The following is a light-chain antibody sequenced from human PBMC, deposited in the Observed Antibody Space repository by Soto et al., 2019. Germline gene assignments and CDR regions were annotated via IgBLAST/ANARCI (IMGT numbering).Light chain of an antibody. CDR2: DAS. CDR1: QNINIY. V-gene: IGKV1-33*01. J-gene: IGKJ3*01. Sequence: DIQMTQSPSSLSASVGDRVTITCQASQNINIYLNWYQQSPGRAPKLLIYDASSLEKGVPSRFSGTGSGTRFTLTISSLQPEDIATYYCQPYDDLPFTFGPGTKVDIK. CDR3: QPYDDLPFT.